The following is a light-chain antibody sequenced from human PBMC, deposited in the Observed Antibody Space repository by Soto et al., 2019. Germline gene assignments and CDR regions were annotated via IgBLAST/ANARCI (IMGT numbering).Light chain of an antibody. CDR2: LGS. V-gene: IGKV2-28*01. CDR1: QSLLHSNGYNY. Sequence: DIVMTQSRLSLPVTPGEPGSISCRSSQSLLHSNGYNYLDWYLQKPGQSPQLLIYLGSNRASGVPDRFSGSGSGTDFTLKISRVEAEDVGVYYCMQALQTPPWTFGQGTKVDIK. J-gene: IGKJ1*01. CDR3: MQALQTPPWT.